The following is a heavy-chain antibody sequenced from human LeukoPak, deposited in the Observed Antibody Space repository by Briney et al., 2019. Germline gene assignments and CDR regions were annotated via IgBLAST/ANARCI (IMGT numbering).Heavy chain of an antibody. V-gene: IGHV5-51*01. Sequence: GESLKISCEGSGYSFTSYWIGWVRQMPGKGLEWMGIIYPGNSDTRYRPSFHGQVTISADKSISTAYLQWSNLKASDTAMYYCARVQSSGWNLDYWGQGTLVTVSS. CDR3: ARVQSSGWNLDY. D-gene: IGHD6-19*01. J-gene: IGHJ4*02. CDR1: GYSFTSYW. CDR2: IYPGNSDT.